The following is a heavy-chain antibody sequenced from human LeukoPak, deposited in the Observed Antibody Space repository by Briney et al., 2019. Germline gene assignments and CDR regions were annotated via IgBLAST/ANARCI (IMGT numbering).Heavy chain of an antibody. V-gene: IGHV3-33*01. CDR1: GFTFSRNG. Sequence: GRSLRLSCAASGFTFSRNGIHWVRQAPGKGLEWVAVIWYDGSRKYYADSVEDRITISRDNSKNTVYLQMNSLRAEDTAVYYCARSRRGYSGHDYYWGQGTLVTVSS. D-gene: IGHD5-12*01. CDR3: ARSRRGYSGHDYY. CDR2: IWYDGSRK. J-gene: IGHJ4*02.